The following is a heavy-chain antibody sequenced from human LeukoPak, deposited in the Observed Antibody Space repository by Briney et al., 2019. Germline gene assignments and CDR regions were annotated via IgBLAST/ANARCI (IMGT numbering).Heavy chain of an antibody. V-gene: IGHV4-39*01. D-gene: IGHD2-2*01. J-gene: IGHJ3*02. CDR1: GGSISSSSYY. Sequence: SETLSLTCTASGGSISSSSYYWGWIRQPPGKGLEWIGSIYYSGSTYYNPSLKSRVTISVDTSKNQFSLKLSSVTAADTAVYYCARPMGYCSSTSCHPHAFDIWGQGTMVTVSS. CDR3: ARPMGYCSSTSCHPHAFDI. CDR2: IYYSGST.